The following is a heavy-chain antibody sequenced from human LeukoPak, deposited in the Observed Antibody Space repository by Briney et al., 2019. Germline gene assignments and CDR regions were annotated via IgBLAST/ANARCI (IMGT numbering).Heavy chain of an antibody. CDR1: GFTFSTHS. CDR3: ATPATGYCSSAGCHWDS. CDR2: ISASSNFI. D-gene: IGHD2-2*01. V-gene: IGHV3-21*01. Sequence: PGGSLRLSCAASGFTFSTHSMYWVRQAPGKGLEWVSSISASSNFIQYAESVRGRFTISREHAKNSLNLQMNSLGAQDTAMYYCATPATGYCSSAGCHWDSWGQGTLVTVSS. J-gene: IGHJ4*02.